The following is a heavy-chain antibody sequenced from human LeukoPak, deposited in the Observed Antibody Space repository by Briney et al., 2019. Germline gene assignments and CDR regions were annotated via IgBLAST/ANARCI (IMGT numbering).Heavy chain of an antibody. CDR3: ARTRYSGYDYSHYFDY. Sequence: PSETLSLTCTVSGGSISSYYWSWIRQPPGKGLEWIGYIYYSGSTNYNPSLKSRVTISVDTSKNQLSLKLSSVTAADTAVYYSARTRYSGYDYSHYFDYWGQGTLVTVSS. CDR1: GGSISSYY. V-gene: IGHV4-59*01. J-gene: IGHJ4*02. CDR2: IYYSGST. D-gene: IGHD5-12*01.